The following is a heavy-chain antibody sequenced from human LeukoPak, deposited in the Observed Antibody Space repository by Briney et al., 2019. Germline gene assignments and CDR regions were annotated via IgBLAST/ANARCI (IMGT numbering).Heavy chain of an antibody. V-gene: IGHV3-23*01. J-gene: IGHJ2*01. D-gene: IGHD5-18*01. CDR3: ASGYDYVYWYFDL. Sequence: GRSLRLSCAASGFTFSSYAMSWVRQAPGKGLEWVSGISVSGGSTYYADSVKGRFTISRDNSMDTLYLQMNSLRAEDTAVYFCASGYDYVYWYFDLWGRGTQVTVSS. CDR2: ISVSGGST. CDR1: GFTFSSYA.